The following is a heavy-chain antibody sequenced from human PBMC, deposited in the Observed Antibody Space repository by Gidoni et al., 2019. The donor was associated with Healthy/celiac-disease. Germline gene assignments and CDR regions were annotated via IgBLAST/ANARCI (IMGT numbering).Heavy chain of an antibody. CDR3: ARDLAVRWELLGMGAFDI. V-gene: IGHV3-48*01. D-gene: IGHD1-26*01. CDR2: ISRSSSTI. Sequence: EVQLVESGGGLVQPGGSLRLSCAASGFTFSSYGLNWVRQAPGKGLEWVSYISRSSSTIYYADSVKGRFTISRDNAKNSLYLQMNSLRAEDTAVYYCARDLAVRWELLGMGAFDIWGQGTMVTVSS. J-gene: IGHJ3*02. CDR1: GFTFSSYG.